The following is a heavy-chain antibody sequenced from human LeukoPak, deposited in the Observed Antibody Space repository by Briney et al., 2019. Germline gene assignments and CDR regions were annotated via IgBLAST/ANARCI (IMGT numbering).Heavy chain of an antibody. CDR3: ARALWFGEPPGDY. CDR2: FDPEDGET. V-gene: IGHV1-24*01. Sequence: ASVKVSCKVSGYTLTELSMHWVRQAPGKGLEWMGGFDPEDGETIYARKFQGRVTLTRDTSISTTYMELSTLRSDDTAVYYCARALWFGEPPGDYWGQGTLVAVSS. J-gene: IGHJ4*02. CDR1: GYTLTELS. D-gene: IGHD3-10*01.